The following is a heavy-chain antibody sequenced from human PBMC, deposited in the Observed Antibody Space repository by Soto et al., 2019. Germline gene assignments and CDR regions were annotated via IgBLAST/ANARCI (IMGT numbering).Heavy chain of an antibody. CDR2: IKQDGSEK. CDR1: GFTFSSYW. Sequence: GGSLRLSCAASGFTFSSYWMSWVRQAPGKGLEWVANIKQDGSEKYYVDSVKGRFTISRDNAKNSLYLQMNSLRAEDTAVYYCARYYDFWSGFLPRPNWFDPWGQGTLVTVSS. CDR3: ARYYDFWSGFLPRPNWFDP. J-gene: IGHJ5*02. V-gene: IGHV3-7*01. D-gene: IGHD3-3*01.